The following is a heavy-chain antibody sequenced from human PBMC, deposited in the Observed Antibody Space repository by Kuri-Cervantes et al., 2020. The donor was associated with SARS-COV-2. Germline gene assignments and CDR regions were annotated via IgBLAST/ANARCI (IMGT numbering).Heavy chain of an antibody. V-gene: IGHV3-23*01. D-gene: IGHD6-6*01. CDR1: GFTFSSYA. J-gene: IGHJ6*03. CDR2: ISGSGGST. CDR3: AKLGSSPGYYYYMDV. Sequence: GGSLRLSCAASGFTFSSYAMSWVRQAPGKRLEWVSAISGSGGSTYYADSVKGRFTISRDNSKNTLYLQMNSLRAEDTAVYYCAKLGSSPGYYYYMDVWGKGTTVTVSS.